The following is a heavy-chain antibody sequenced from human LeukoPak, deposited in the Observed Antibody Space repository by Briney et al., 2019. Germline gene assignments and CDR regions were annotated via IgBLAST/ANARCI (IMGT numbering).Heavy chain of an antibody. CDR2: TYWNDEK. Sequence: SGPTLVKPTETLTLTCTFSGFSLSTSGVGVGWIRQPPGKALEWLALTYWNDEKHYSPSLKNRVTITKDTSKNQVVLTVANTDPVDTATYYCALWGSLRGVIITYLWGYWGQGMLVTVSS. D-gene: IGHD3-10*01. CDR3: ALWGSLRGVIITYLWGY. CDR1: GFSLSTSGVG. J-gene: IGHJ4*01. V-gene: IGHV2-5*01.